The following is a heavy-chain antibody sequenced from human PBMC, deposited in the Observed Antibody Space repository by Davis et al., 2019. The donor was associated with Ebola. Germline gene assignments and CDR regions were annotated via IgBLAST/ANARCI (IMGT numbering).Heavy chain of an antibody. CDR3: AKDGGYHYEWSGYYAFDY. V-gene: IGHV3-23*01. J-gene: IGHJ4*02. CDR2: VSGSGGST. CDR1: GFTFSTYV. Sequence: PGGSLRLSCAASGFTFSTYVMSWVRQAPGKGLEWVSTVSGSGGSTYYADSVKGRFTISRDNSKNTLYLQMNSLRAEDTAVYYCAKDGGYHYEWSGYYAFDYWGQGTLVTVSS. D-gene: IGHD3-22*01.